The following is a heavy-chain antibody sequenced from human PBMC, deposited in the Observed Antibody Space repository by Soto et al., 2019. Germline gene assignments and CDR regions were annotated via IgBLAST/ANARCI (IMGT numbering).Heavy chain of an antibody. V-gene: IGHV4-34*01. D-gene: IGHD2-15*01. CDR3: ARGGYCSGGSCYSYYYYDMDV. Sequence: QVQLQQWGAGLLKPSETLSLTCAVYGGSFSGYYWSWIRQPPGTGLEWIGEINHSGSTNYNPSLKSRVTISLDTSKNQFSLKLSSVTAADTAVYYCARGGYCSGGSCYSYYYYDMDVWGQGTTVTVSS. CDR2: INHSGST. CDR1: GGSFSGYY. J-gene: IGHJ6*02.